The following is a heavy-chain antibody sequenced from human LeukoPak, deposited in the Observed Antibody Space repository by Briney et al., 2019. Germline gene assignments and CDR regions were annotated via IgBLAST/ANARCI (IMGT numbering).Heavy chain of an antibody. D-gene: IGHD4-17*01. CDR2: VNHDGRGT. J-gene: IGHJ4*02. Sequence: PGGSLRLSCAASGFTLTSYWMHWVRQAPGKGLVWVSRVNHDGRGTAYADSVTGRFTISRDNAKNTVYLQMNSLRAEDTAVYYCATDLGWGQGTLVTVSS. V-gene: IGHV3-74*01. CDR3: ATDLG. CDR1: GFTLTSYW.